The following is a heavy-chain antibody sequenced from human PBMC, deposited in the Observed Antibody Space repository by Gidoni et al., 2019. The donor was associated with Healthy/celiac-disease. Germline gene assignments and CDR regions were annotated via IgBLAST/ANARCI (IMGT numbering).Heavy chain of an antibody. D-gene: IGHD6-19*01. CDR1: GFPFSSYG. Sequence: QVQLVESGGGVVQPARSLRLTCTASGFPFSSYGMHWVRQAPGKGLEWVAVIWYDGSNKYYADSVKGRFTISRDNSKNTLYLQMNSLRAEDTAVYYCARVGSSGWNPLTPVLYWGQGTLLTVSS. CDR2: IWYDGSNK. J-gene: IGHJ4*02. V-gene: IGHV3-33*01. CDR3: ARVGSSGWNPLTPVLY.